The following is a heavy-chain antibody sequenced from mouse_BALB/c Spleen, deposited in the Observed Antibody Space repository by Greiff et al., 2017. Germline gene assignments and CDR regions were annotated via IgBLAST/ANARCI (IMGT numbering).Heavy chain of an antibody. CDR1: GYTFTDYA. CDR3: ARYGNYGTYYAMDY. CDR2: ISTYYGNT. Sequence: VQVVESGPELVRPGVSVKISCKGSGYTFTDYAMHWVKQSHAKSLEWIGVISTYYGNTNYNQKFKGKATMTVDKSSSTAYMELARLTSEDSAIYYCARYGNYGTYYAMDYWGQGTSVTVSS. V-gene: IGHV1-67*01. J-gene: IGHJ4*01. D-gene: IGHD1-1*01.